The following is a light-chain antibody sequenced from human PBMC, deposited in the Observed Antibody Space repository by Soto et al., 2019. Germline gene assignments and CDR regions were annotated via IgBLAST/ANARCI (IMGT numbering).Light chain of an antibody. CDR2: ASS. J-gene: IGKJ1*01. V-gene: IGKV1-39*01. CDR1: QSISSY. CDR3: QPSNNTVWT. Sequence: DIQMTQSPSSLSASVGDRVTITCRASQSISSYLNWYQQKPVKAPKLLIYASSSLQSGVPSRFSGSGSGTASTHIISSLQPEDFATYYCQPSNNTVWTLGQGTKVEIK.